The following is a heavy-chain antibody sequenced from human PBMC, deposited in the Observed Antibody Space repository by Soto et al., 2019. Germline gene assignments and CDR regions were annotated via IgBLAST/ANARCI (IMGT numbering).Heavy chain of an antibody. CDR2: ISAYNGNT. V-gene: IGHV1-18*01. D-gene: IGHD5-18*01. J-gene: IGHJ6*02. CDR1: GYTFTSYG. Sequence: GASVKVSCKASGYTFTSYGISWVRQAPGQGLEWMGWISAYNGNTNYAQKLQGRVTMTTDTSTSTAYMELRSLRSDDTAVYYCARTLTGELWLYYYYYGMDVWGQGTTVTVSS. CDR3: ARTLTGELWLYYYYYGMDV.